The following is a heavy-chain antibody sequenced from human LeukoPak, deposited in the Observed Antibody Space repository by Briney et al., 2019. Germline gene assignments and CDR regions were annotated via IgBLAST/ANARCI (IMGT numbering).Heavy chain of an antibody. D-gene: IGHD6-19*01. V-gene: IGHV4-59*01. CDR1: CGSISGYY. J-gene: IGHJ4*02. Sequence: PSETLSLTCTVTCGSISGYYWSWLRQPPGKGLEWSGIFYYNWTTNYNPSFKSRVTVSVDTSKNQSSLMLSSVTAADTAVYYCARMTSYSSGCYFDYWGQGTLVTVSS. CDR2: FYYNWTT. CDR3: ARMTSYSSGCYFDY.